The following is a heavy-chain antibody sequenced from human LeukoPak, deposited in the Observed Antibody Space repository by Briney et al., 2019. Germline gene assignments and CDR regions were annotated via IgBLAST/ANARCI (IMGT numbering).Heavy chain of an antibody. J-gene: IGHJ6*03. CDR3: ARVKRIVGATTNYYYYYMDV. V-gene: IGHV1-18*01. CDR2: ISAYNGNT. Sequence: ASVKVSCKASGYTFTSYGISWVRQAPGQGLEWMGWISAYNGNTNYAQKLQGRVTMTTDTSTSTAYMELRSLRSDDTAVYYCARVKRIVGATTNYYYYYMDVWGKGTTVTISS. CDR1: GYTFTSYG. D-gene: IGHD1-26*01.